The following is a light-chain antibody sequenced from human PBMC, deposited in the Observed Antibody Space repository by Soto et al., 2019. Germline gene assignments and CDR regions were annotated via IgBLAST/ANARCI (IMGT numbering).Light chain of an antibody. V-gene: IGKV3-15*01. Sequence: ERVMTQSPATLSVSPGERATLSCRSSQSIGSKLAWYQQKPGQAPRLLIDEASTRATGVPARFSGSGSGTEFNLTISSLQSEDFAVYYCQQYHTWPPYTFGQGTNLEIK. CDR1: QSIGSK. CDR3: QQYHTWPPYT. J-gene: IGKJ2*01. CDR2: EAS.